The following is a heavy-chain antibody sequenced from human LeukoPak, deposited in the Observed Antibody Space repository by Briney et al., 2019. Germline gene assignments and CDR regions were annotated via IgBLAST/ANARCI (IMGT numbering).Heavy chain of an antibody. CDR2: IFYTGDT. Sequence: SETLSLTCTVSGGFISGYYWNWIRQSPGKGLEWTGYIFYTGDTDYNPSLRSRVTMSVDRSNNRFSLQLASVTTADSAFYYCARAYRLTSPRGFDPWGPGILVTVSS. V-gene: IGHV4-59*01. D-gene: IGHD3-16*02. J-gene: IGHJ5*02. CDR1: GGFISGYY. CDR3: ARAYRLTSPRGFDP.